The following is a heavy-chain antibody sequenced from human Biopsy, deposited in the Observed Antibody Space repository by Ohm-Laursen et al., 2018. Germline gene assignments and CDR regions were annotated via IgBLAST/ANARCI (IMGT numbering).Heavy chain of an antibody. V-gene: IGHV3-33*04. CDR3: ARGLSSGWYGYFDV. CDR2: IWYDGTNE. Sequence: SLRLSCAASGFTFGHYAMHWVRRAPGKGLEWISLIWYDGTNEDYADSVKGRFTISRGNSKNTLYLQINTLTLEDTAFYYCARGLSSGWYGYFDVWGRGTLVTVSS. CDR1: GFTFGHYA. D-gene: IGHD6-19*01. J-gene: IGHJ2*01.